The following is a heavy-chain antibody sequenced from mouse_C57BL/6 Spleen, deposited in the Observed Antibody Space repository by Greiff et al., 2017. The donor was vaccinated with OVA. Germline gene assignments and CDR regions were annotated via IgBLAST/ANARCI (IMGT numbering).Heavy chain of an antibody. D-gene: IGHD2-3*01. J-gene: IGHJ2*01. V-gene: IGHV1-26*01. Sequence: EVQLQQSGPELVKPGASVKISCKASGYTFTDYYMNWVKQSHGKSLEWIGDINPNNGGTSYNQKFKGKATLTVDKSSSTAYMQLSSLTSEDSAVYYCARWGGYYPFDYWGQGTTLTVSS. CDR1: GYTFTDYY. CDR2: INPNNGGT. CDR3: ARWGGYYPFDY.